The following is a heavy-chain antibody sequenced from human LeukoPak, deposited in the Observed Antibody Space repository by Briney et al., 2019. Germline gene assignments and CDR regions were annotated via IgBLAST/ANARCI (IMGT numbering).Heavy chain of an antibody. CDR1: GFTFSSYA. CDR2: ISYDGSNK. J-gene: IGHJ4*02. V-gene: IGHV3-30-3*01. CDR3: AREPVLRGLLGPFDY. Sequence: GGSLRLSCAASGFTFSSYAMHWVRQAPGKGLEWVAVISYDGSNKYYADSVKGRFTISRDNSKNTLYLQMNSLRAEDTAVYYCAREPVLRGLLGPFDYWGQGTLVTVSS. D-gene: IGHD5-12*01.